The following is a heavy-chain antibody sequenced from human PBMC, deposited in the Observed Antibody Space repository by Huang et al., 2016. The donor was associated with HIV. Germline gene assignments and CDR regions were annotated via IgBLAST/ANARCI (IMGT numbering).Heavy chain of an antibody. CDR3: ARLTYYYAFDI. Sequence: QLQLQESGSGLVRPSQTLSLTCTVSGGYITSGGYSWAWIRQPPGKGLEWSGYIFHSGTTNYNPSLKSRVSLSVDKSKNQFSLKLPSVTAADTAMYFCARLTYYYAFDIWGQGTMVTVSS. V-gene: IGHV4-30-2*01. D-gene: IGHD3-22*01. J-gene: IGHJ3*02. CDR2: IFHSGTT. CDR1: GGYITSGGYS.